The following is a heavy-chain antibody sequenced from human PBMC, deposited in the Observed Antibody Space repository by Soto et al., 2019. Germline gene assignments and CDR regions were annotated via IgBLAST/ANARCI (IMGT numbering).Heavy chain of an antibody. Sequence: QVQLVESGGGVVQPGRSLRLSCAAAGFTVTTYGMQWVRQAPGKGLEWVARLTHDGSRDFYADSVKGRFTISRDTSKNTLYLQMHSLRPEDTAVYYCASIADYWGQGTLVTVSS. CDR1: GFTVTTYG. CDR3: ASIADY. V-gene: IGHV3-30*03. CDR2: LTHDGSRD. J-gene: IGHJ4*02. D-gene: IGHD2-21*01.